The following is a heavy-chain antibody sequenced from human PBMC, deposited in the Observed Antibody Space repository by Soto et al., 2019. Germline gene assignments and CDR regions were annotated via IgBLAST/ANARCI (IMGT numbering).Heavy chain of an antibody. CDR2: IHHSGGT. CDR1: SGSFSGSY. Sequence: QVQLQQWGAGLLKPSQTLSLTCTVQSGSFSGSYWTWIRQPPGKGLEWIGEIHHSGGTNYNPSLSSLKGRLTMSVDTSKNQFSLRLRSVTAADTAMYYCARAKVGDDSSWPLAMRYFDSWGQGTLVTVSS. D-gene: IGHD6-13*01. J-gene: IGHJ4*02. V-gene: IGHV4-34*01. CDR3: ARAKVGDDSSWPLAMRYFDS.